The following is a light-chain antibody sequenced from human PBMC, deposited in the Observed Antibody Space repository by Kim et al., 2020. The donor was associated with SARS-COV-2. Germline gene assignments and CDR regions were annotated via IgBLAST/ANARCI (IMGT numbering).Light chain of an antibody. J-gene: IGLJ1*01. V-gene: IGLV3-19*01. CDR1: SLRRYY. CDR3: NSRDSSSNHYV. Sequence: ALGQTVRITCQGDSLRRYYASWYQQKPGQAPVLVIYGKNNRPSGIPDRFSGSSSGNTASLTITGAQAEDEADYYCNSRDSSSNHYVFGTGTKVTVL. CDR2: GKN.